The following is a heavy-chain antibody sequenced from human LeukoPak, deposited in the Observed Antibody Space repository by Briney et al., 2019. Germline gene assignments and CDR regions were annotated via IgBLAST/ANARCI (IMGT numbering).Heavy chain of an antibody. CDR1: GYSISSGYY. D-gene: IGHD6-19*01. CDR3: AREDLHPIAVAVRIDY. J-gene: IGHJ4*02. V-gene: IGHV4-38-2*02. CDR2: IYHSGST. Sequence: PSETLSLTCTVSGYSISSGYYWGWIRQPPGKGLEWIGSIYHSGSTYYNPSLKSRVTMSVDTSKNQFSLKLSSVTAADTAVYYCAREDLHPIAVAVRIDYWGQGTLVTVSS.